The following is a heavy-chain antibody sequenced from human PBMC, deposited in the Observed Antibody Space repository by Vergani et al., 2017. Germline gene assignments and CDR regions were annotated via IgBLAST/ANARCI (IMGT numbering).Heavy chain of an antibody. CDR1: GFTFNSYG. J-gene: IGHJ4*02. Sequence: VQLVESGGGVVQPGGSLRLSCAASGFTFNSYGMHWVRQAPGKGLEWVASIRSDESRRYYGDSMEGPFTISRDNSKNTLYLQMKSLRPEDTAVYYCAEEGGGYCSGGTCYPEYWGQETLVIVSS. V-gene: IGHV3-30*02. CDR2: IRSDESRR. D-gene: IGHD2-15*01. CDR3: AEEGGGYCSGGTCYPEY.